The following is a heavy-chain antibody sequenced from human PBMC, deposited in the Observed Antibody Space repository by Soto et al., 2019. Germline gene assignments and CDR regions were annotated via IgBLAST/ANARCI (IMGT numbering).Heavy chain of an antibody. V-gene: IGHV1-2*04. CDR1: GYTFTSYD. J-gene: IGHJ6*02. CDR3: ARDQGKYYPLLDV. Sequence: ASVKVSCKASGYTFTSYDIDWVRQATGQGLEWMGWINPNSGGTNYAQKFQGWVTMTRDTSISTAYMELSRLRSDDTAVYYCARDQGKYYPLLDVWGQGTTVTVSS. D-gene: IGHD3-10*01. CDR2: INPNSGGT.